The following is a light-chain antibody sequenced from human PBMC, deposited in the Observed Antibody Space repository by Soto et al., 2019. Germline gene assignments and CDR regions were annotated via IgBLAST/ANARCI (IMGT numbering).Light chain of an antibody. CDR1: QSVSSN. J-gene: IGKJ3*01. Sequence: EIVITQSPATLSVSPGERATLSCRASQSVSSNLAWYRQKPGQAPRVLIYAASTRATGIPDRFSGSGSGTDFTLTISRLEPEDFEVYYCQQYATSPFTFGPGTKVDIK. CDR2: AAS. V-gene: IGKV3-20*01. CDR3: QQYATSPFT.